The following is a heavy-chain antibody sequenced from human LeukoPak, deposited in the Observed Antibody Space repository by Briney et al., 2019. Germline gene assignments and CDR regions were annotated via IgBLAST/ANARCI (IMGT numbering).Heavy chain of an antibody. V-gene: IGHV3-33*01. Sequence: GGSLRLSCAASGFSFSSYGMHWARQAPGKGLEWVAVIWSDGRNKFYADSVKGRFTVSRDNSKNTLFLQMSSLRADDTALYYCAREVTNDAFDIWGQGTMVTVSS. CDR3: AREVTNDAFDI. D-gene: IGHD4-17*01. CDR2: IWSDGRNK. J-gene: IGHJ3*02. CDR1: GFSFSSYG.